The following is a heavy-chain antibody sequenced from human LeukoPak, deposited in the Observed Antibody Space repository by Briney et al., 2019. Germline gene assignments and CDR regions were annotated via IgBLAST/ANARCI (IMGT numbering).Heavy chain of an antibody. V-gene: IGHV3-66*01. J-gene: IGHJ4*02. CDR1: GFTVSSNY. D-gene: IGHD6-19*01. Sequence: GGSLRLSCAASGFTVSSNYMSWVRQAPGKGLEWVSVIYSAGSTNYADSVKGRFTISRDNSKNTLYLQMNILRAEDTAVYYCVRIASDSSGWYHFDYWGQGALVTVSS. CDR3: VRIASDSSGWYHFDY. CDR2: IYSAGST.